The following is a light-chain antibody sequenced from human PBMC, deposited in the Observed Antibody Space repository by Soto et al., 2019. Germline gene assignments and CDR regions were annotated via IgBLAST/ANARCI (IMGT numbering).Light chain of an antibody. CDR2: DAT. Sequence: DIQITQSPSILSASVGDSVTITCRASQTIDSWVAWYQQKPGKAPKLLVYDATSLESGVSSRFSGSGYGTDFTLSINNLQPDDFATYYCQQYNRLITFGQGTLLEIK. CDR1: QTIDSW. CDR3: QQYNRLIT. V-gene: IGKV1-5*01. J-gene: IGKJ5*01.